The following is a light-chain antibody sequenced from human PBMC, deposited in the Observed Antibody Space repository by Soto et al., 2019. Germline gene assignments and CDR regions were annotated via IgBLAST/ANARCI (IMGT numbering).Light chain of an antibody. V-gene: IGKV3-20*01. Sequence: EIVLTQSPGTLSLSPGERATLSCRASQSISSFYLAWYQQTPGQAPRLLIYDAFSRAAGIPDRFSGGGSGTDFTLTISRLEPEDFGVYYCQQYGGSPRTFGQGTKVDIK. CDR3: QQYGGSPRT. CDR2: DAF. CDR1: QSISSFY. J-gene: IGKJ1*01.